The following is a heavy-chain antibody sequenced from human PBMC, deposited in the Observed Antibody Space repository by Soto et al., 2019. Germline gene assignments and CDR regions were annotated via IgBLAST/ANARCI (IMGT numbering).Heavy chain of an antibody. CDR3: ARAAHSGYDPPSYYYGMDV. CDR2: IDPSDSYT. D-gene: IGHD5-12*01. CDR1: GYSFTSYW. V-gene: IGHV5-10-1*01. Sequence: GESLKISCKGSGYSFTSYWISWVRQMPGKGLEWMGRIDPSDSYTNYSPSFQGHVTISADKSISTAYLQWSSLKASDTAMYYCARAAHSGYDPPSYYYGMDVWGQGTTVTVSS. J-gene: IGHJ6*02.